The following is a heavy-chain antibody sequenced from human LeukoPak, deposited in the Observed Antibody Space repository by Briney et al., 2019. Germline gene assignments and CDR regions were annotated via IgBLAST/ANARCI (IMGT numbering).Heavy chain of an antibody. J-gene: IGHJ4*02. CDR2: ISFDGSSK. CDR1: GSTFSSYA. CDR3: ARDLGASGSPRDWYYFDN. Sequence: GGSLRLSCAASGSTFSSYAMHGVRQAPGSGLEWVADISFDGSSKNYVDYVKGRFSIYRDNAKNKVYLQMNSLRDEDTAMYYCARDLGASGSPRDWYYFDNWGQGTLVTVSS. D-gene: IGHD1-26*01. V-gene: IGHV3-30-3*01.